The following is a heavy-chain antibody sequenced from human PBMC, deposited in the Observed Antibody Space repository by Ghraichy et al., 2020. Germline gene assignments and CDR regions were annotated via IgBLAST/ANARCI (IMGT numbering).Heavy chain of an antibody. D-gene: IGHD6-19*01. Sequence: SETLSLTCTVSGVSVNSGSHYWSWIRQPPGKGLEWIGYIYYSGSTNYRPSLKSRVTVSLDTSKNQFSLKLSSVTAADTAVYYCASATAWLGNDYWGQGTLVTVSS. CDR1: GVSVNSGSHY. CDR2: IYYSGST. CDR3: ASATAWLGNDY. V-gene: IGHV4-61*01. J-gene: IGHJ4*02.